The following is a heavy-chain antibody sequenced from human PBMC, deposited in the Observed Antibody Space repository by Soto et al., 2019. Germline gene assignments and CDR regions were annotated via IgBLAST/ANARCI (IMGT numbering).Heavy chain of an antibody. J-gene: IGHJ3*02. Sequence: EVQLVESGGGLVQPGRSLRLSCAASGFTFDDYAMHWVRQAPGKGLEWVSGISWNSGSIGYADSVKGRFTISRDNAKNSLYLQMNSLRAEDTALYYCAKGSGIAAAEYLWDAFDIWGQGTMVTVSS. CDR1: GFTFDDYA. CDR3: AKGSGIAAAEYLWDAFDI. D-gene: IGHD6-13*01. CDR2: ISWNSGSI. V-gene: IGHV3-9*01.